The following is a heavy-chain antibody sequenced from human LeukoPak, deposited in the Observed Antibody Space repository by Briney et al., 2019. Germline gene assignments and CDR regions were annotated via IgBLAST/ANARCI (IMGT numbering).Heavy chain of an antibody. D-gene: IGHD6-13*01. CDR2: IYSGGTT. Sequence: PGGSLRLSCAASGFTVSSIYMNWVRQAPGKGLEWVSVIYSGGTTYYADSVKGRFTISRDNSKNTLYLQMNSLRAEDTAVYHCARASSIGAAGLFDYWGQGTLVTVSS. V-gene: IGHV3-53*01. CDR1: GFTVSSIY. CDR3: ARASSIGAAGLFDY. J-gene: IGHJ4*02.